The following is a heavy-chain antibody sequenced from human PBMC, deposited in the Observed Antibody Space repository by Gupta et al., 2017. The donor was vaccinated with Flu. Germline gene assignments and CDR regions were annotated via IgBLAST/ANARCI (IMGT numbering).Heavy chain of an antibody. J-gene: IGHJ5*02. D-gene: IGHD2-15*01. CDR3: ARESREGRCSGGSCYIWFDP. V-gene: IGHV4-31*03. CDR2: IYYSGST. Sequence: QVQLQESGPGLVKPSQTLSLTCTVPGGSISSGGYYWSWIRQSPGEGLEWIGYIYYSGSTYYNPSLKSRVTISVDTSKNQFSLKLSSVTAADTAVYYCARESREGRCSGGSCYIWFDPWGQGTLVTVSS. CDR1: GGSISSGGYY.